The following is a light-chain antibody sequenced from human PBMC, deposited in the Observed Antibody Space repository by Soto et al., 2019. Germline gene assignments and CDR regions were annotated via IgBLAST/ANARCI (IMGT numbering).Light chain of an antibody. CDR1: QSVLTY. CDR3: QQRSNLVS. V-gene: IGKV3-11*01. CDR2: DAS. Sequence: EIVLTQSPATLSLSPGERATLSCRASQSVLTYLGWYQQKPGQAPRLLIYDASNRAAGIPDRFSGSVPGTDFTLTISSLEPEDFAIYYCQQRSNLVSFGQGTRLDIK. J-gene: IGKJ5*01.